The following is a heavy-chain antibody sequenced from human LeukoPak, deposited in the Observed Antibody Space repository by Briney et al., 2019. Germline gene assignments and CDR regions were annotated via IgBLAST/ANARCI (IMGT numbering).Heavy chain of an antibody. CDR3: AKDNKGMAGYFDY. V-gene: IGHV3-30*02. J-gene: IGHJ4*02. CDR2: IRYDGSNK. Sequence: GGSLRLSCAASGFTFSSYAMSWVRQAPGKGLEWVAFIRYDGSNKYYADSVKGRFTISRDNSKNTLYLQMNSLRAEDTAVYYCAKDNKGMAGYFDYWGQGTLVTVSS. D-gene: IGHD6-19*01. CDR1: GFTFSSYA.